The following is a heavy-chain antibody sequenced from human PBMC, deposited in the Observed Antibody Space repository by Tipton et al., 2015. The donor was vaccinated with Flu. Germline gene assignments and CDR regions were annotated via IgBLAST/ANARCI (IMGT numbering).Heavy chain of an antibody. V-gene: IGHV4-61*05. CDR2: IYDTEST. Sequence: TLSLTCTVSGASISNSRYYWSWIRQPPGKGLEWIGYIYDTESTNYNPSLKSRVTISVDTSKNQFSLKLSSVTAADTAVYYCARQVATVNYHYYGLDVWGQGTTVTVSS. CDR3: ARQVATVNYHYYGLDV. CDR1: GASISNSRYY. J-gene: IGHJ6*02. D-gene: IGHD5-12*01.